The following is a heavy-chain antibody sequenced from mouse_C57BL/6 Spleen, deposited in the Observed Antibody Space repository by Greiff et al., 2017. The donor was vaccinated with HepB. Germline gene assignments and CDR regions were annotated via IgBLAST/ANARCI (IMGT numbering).Heavy chain of an antibody. Sequence: VQLQQSGAELVKPGASVKLSCTASGFNIKDYYMHWVKQRTEQGLEWIGRIDPEDGETKYAPKFQGKATITADPSSNTAYLQLSSLPSADTAVYYCARGGAMDYWGQGTSVTVSS. CDR1: GFNIKDYY. J-gene: IGHJ4*01. V-gene: IGHV14-2*01. CDR2: IDPEDGET. CDR3: ARGGAMDY.